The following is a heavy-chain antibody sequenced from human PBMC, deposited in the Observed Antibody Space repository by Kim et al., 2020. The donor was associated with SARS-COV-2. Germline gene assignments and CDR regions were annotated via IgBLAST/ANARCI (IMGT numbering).Heavy chain of an antibody. CDR3: ARIDGQYYFDY. Sequence: KSDTPSLKERLTTTKDTSKNQVVLTMTNMDPVDTATYYCARIDGQYYFDYWGQGTLVTVSS. J-gene: IGHJ4*02. V-gene: IGHV2-5*01. CDR2: K.